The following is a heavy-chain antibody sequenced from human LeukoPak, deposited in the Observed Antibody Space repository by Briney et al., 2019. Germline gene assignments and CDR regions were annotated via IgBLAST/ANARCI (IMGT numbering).Heavy chain of an antibody. D-gene: IGHD1-26*01. CDR2: ISSSSSYI. V-gene: IGHV3-21*01. Sequence: GGSLCFSGAASGFTFSCISWNWLPQAQGMGLEGFSSISSSSSYIYYEYPVKVRFTISRDNAKNSLYLQMNSLRAEDTAVYYCASLGIVGATGGFDIWGQGTMVTVSS. CDR3: ASLGIVGATGGFDI. J-gene: IGHJ3*02. CDR1: GFTFSCIS.